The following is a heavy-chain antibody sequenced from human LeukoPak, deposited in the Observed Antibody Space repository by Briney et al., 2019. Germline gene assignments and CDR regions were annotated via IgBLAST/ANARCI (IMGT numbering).Heavy chain of an antibody. J-gene: IGHJ4*02. CDR3: ARGFRSSGWERRPLGY. D-gene: IGHD1-26*01. CDR2: MNPNSGNT. Sequence: WASVKVSCKASGYTFTSYDINWVRQATGQGLEWMGWMNPNSGNTGYAQKLQGRVTITRNTSISTAYMELSSLRSEDTAVYYCARGFRSSGWERRPLGYWGQGTLVTVSS. V-gene: IGHV1-8*01. CDR1: GYTFTSYD.